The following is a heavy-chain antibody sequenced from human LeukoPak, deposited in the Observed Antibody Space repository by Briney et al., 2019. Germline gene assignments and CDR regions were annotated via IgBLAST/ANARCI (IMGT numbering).Heavy chain of an antibody. Sequence: ASVKVSCKASGYTFTGYYMHWVRQAPGQGLEWMGWISAYNGNTNYAQKLQGRVTMTTDTSTSTAYMELRSLRSDDTAVYYCARMEGATSYYYYYMDVWGKGTTVTISS. CDR2: ISAYNGNT. V-gene: IGHV1-18*04. D-gene: IGHD1-26*01. CDR3: ARMEGATSYYYYYMDV. CDR1: GYTFTGYY. J-gene: IGHJ6*03.